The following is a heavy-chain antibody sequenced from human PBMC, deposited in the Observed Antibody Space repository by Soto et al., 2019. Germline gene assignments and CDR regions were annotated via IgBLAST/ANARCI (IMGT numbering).Heavy chain of an antibody. Sequence: PGGSLRLSCAPSGFTFSSYSMHWVRQAPGKELEYISSISTNGGSTHYAESVKGRFTNSRDNSKNTQYLQMSSLRADDTAVYYCVKGEYYYDSSGYYPFDYWGQGTLVTVSS. J-gene: IGHJ4*02. CDR1: GFTFSSYS. V-gene: IGHV3-64D*06. CDR2: ISTNGGST. D-gene: IGHD3-22*01. CDR3: VKGEYYYDSSGYYPFDY.